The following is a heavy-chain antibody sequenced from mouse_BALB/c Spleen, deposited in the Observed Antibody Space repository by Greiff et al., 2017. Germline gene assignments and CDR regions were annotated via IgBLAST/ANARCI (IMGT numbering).Heavy chain of an antibody. Sequence: VQLQQSGAELARPGASVKLSCKASGYTFTSYWMQWVKQRPGQGLEWIGAIYPGDGDTRYTQKFKGKATLTADKSSSTAYMQLSSLASEDSAVYYCARSHSSGYVGYCDYWGQGTTLTVSS. J-gene: IGHJ2*01. CDR1: GYTFTSYW. CDR3: ARSHSSGYVGYCDY. CDR2: IYPGDGDT. V-gene: IGHV1-87*01. D-gene: IGHD3-1*01.